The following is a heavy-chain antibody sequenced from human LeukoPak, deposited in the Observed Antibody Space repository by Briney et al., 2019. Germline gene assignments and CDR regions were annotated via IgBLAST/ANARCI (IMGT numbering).Heavy chain of an antibody. CDR2: IWYDGSNK. CDR3: ARYCGAASCYSGFDY. D-gene: IGHD2-15*01. Sequence: GGSLRLSCAASGFTFSSYGMHWVRQAPGKGLEWVAVIWYDGSNKYYADSVKGRFTISRDNSKNTLYLQMNSLGGEDTALYYCARYCGAASCYSGFDYWGQGTLVTVAS. CDR1: GFTFSSYG. J-gene: IGHJ4*02. V-gene: IGHV3-33*01.